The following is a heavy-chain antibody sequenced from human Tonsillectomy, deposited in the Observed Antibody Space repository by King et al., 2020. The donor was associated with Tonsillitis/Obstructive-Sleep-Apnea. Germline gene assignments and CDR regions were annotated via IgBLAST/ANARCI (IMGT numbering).Heavy chain of an antibody. J-gene: IGHJ4*02. D-gene: IGHD1-1*01. V-gene: IGHV2-5*02. Sequence: TLKESGPTLVKPTQTLTLTCTFSGFSLSTRGVGVGCIRQPPGKALEWLALIYWDDDKRYSPSLMSRLTITKDTSKNQVVLTMTNMDPVDTATYYCSHRQTGMEFDYWGQGTLVTVSS. CDR2: IYWDDDK. CDR1: GFSLSTRGVG. CDR3: SHRQTGMEFDY.